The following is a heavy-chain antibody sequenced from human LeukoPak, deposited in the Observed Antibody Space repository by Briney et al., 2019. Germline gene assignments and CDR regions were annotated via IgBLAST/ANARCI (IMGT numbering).Heavy chain of an antibody. Sequence: SETLSLTCTVSGGSISSYYWGWIRQPPGKGLEWIGSIYYSGSTYYNPSLKSRVTISVDTSKNQFSLKLSSVTAADTAVYYCARRSVTSSYNWFDPWGQGTLVTVSS. CDR2: IYYSGST. V-gene: IGHV4-39*01. CDR3: ARRSVTSSYNWFDP. CDR1: GGSISSYY. D-gene: IGHD4-17*01. J-gene: IGHJ5*02.